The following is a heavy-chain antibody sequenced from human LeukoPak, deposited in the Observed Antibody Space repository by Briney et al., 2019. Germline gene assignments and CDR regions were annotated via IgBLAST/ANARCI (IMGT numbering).Heavy chain of an antibody. CDR1: GCLFTNNA. V-gene: IGHV7-4-1*02. J-gene: IGHJ5*02. CDR2: FKNNYWNP. D-gene: IGHD5/OR15-5a*01. Sequence: ASVQASFQASGCLFTNNALNWVRQPPAPGHEWMGWFKNNYWNPTYAQRFTGRLVFSLDTYASPAYLQISSLKAEDTALYYWTSDPASTNWFDPWGQGTLVTVSS. CDR3: TSDPASTNWFDP.